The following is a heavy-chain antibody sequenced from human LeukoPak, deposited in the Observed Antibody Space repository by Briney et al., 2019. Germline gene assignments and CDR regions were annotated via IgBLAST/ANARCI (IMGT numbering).Heavy chain of an antibody. CDR2: INPSGGST. CDR3: ARRGTGHYYYYMDV. CDR1: GYTFTSYD. J-gene: IGHJ6*03. V-gene: IGHV1-46*03. D-gene: IGHD2-15*01. Sequence: GASLKVSCKASGYTFTSYDINWVRQAPGQGLEWMGIINPSGGSTSYAQKFQGRVTMTRDTSTSTVYMELSSLRSEDTAVYYCARRGTGHYYYYMDVWGKGTTVTVSS.